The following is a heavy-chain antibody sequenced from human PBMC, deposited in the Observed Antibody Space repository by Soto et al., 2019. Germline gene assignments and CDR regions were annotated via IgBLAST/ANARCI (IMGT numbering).Heavy chain of an antibody. V-gene: IGHV5-10-1*01. CDR3: ATQGLTTYYFGY. CDR1: GYSFTSYW. CDR2: IYLSESYT. Sequence: GESLKISCKGSGYSFTSYWVGWVRQMPGKGQEWMGRIYLSESYTRYNPSFQGHVTFSADKSITTAYLQWRSLEASDTAIYYCATQGLTTYYFGYWGQGTQVTVSS. J-gene: IGHJ4*02.